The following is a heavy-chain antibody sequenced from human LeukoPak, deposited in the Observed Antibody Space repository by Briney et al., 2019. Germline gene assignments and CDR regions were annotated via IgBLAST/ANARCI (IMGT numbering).Heavy chain of an antibody. CDR1: GFTFSSYE. CDR2: ISSSGSTI. J-gene: IGHJ4*02. Sequence: GGSLRLSCAASGFTFSSYEMNWVRQAPGKGLEWVSYISSSGSTIYYAGSVKGRFTISRDNAKNSLYLQMNSLRAEDTAVYYCASALKVRGVIPAVYPPHDYWGQGTLVTVSS. V-gene: IGHV3-48*03. D-gene: IGHD3-10*01. CDR3: ASALKVRGVIPAVYPPHDY.